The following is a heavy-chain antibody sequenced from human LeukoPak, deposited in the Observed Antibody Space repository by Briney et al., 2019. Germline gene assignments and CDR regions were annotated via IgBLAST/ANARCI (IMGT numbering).Heavy chain of an antibody. CDR1: GGSISSNTYY. D-gene: IGHD3-10*01. J-gene: IGHJ6*03. Sequence: SETLSLTCTVSGGSISSNTYYWSWIRQPAGKGLEWSGRIYTSGSTNSTPSLKSRVTISVATSKNQFSLRLSPVTAADTAMYYCARDRRDMVRGINIVRQYHYYYYMDVWGKGTTVTVSS. CDR2: IYTSGST. V-gene: IGHV4-61*02. CDR3: ARDRRDMVRGINIVRQYHYYYYMDV.